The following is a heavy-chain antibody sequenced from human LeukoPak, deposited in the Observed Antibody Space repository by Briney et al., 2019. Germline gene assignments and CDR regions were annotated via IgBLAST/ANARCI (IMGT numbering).Heavy chain of an antibody. D-gene: IGHD3-22*01. V-gene: IGHV3-21*01. CDR1: GFTFSSYS. Sequence: GGSLRLSCAASGFTFSSYSMNWVRQAPGKGLEWVSSISSSSYIYYADSVKGRFTISRDNAKNSLYLQMNSLRAEDTAVYYCARDRGDYYDSSGTRGYFDYWGQGTLVTVSS. CDR2: ISSSSYI. J-gene: IGHJ4*02. CDR3: ARDRGDYYDSSGTRGYFDY.